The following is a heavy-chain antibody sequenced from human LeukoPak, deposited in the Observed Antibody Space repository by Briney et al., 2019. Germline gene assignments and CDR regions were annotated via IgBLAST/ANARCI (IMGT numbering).Heavy chain of an antibody. D-gene: IGHD6-19*01. J-gene: IGHJ5*02. CDR2: IYYSGST. CDR1: GGSISSSSYY. V-gene: IGHV4-39*07. Sequence: SETLSLTCTVSGGSISSSSYYWGWIRQPPGKGLEWIGSIYYSGSTYYNPSLKSRVTISVDTSKNQFSLKLSSVTAADTAVYYCARSRIVLADSLDPWGQGTLVTVSS. CDR3: ARSRIVLADSLDP.